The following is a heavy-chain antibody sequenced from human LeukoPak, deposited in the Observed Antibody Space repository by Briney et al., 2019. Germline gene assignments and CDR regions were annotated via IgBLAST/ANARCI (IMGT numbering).Heavy chain of an antibody. V-gene: IGHV4-34*01. CDR1: GGSFSGYY. CDR2: INHSGST. Sequence: PSETLSLTCAVYGGSFSGYYWSWIRQPPGKGLEWIGEINHSGSTNYNPSLKSRVTIPVDTSKNQFSLKLSSVTAADTAVYYCARGAREGWFDPWGQGTLVTVSS. D-gene: IGHD1-26*01. CDR3: ARGAREGWFDP. J-gene: IGHJ5*02.